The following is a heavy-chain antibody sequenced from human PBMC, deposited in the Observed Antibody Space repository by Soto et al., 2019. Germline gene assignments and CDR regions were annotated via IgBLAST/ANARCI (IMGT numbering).Heavy chain of an antibody. CDR1: EIPFCNLF. V-gene: IGHV3-23*01. Sequence: GGSLKLSLATPEIPFCNLFIRRVRQAPGKGPEWVSSISPSGGTTYYSDSVRGRFTISRDNSKNTLYVQMNSLRAEDTAVYYCAKFQALYNWTSCFAHWGQGTLVTASS. J-gene: IGHJ4*02. CDR3: AKFQALYNWTSCFAH. CDR2: ISPSGGTT. D-gene: IGHD1-20*01.